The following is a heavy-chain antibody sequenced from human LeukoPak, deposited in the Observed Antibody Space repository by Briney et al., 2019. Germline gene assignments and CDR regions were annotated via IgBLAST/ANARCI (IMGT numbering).Heavy chain of an antibody. CDR3: ARGRFRIRGYFDY. CDR1: GGSISSYY. D-gene: IGHD2-15*01. CDR2: IYYSGST. V-gene: IGHV4-59*12. Sequence: SETLSLTCTVSGGSISSYYWSWIRQPPGKGLEWIGYIYYSGSTNYNPSLKSRVTISVDTSKNQFSLKLSSVTAADTAVYYCARGRFRIRGYFDYWGQGTLVTVSS. J-gene: IGHJ4*02.